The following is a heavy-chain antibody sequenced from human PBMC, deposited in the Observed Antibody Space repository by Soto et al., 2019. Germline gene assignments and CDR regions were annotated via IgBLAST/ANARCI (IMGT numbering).Heavy chain of an antibody. D-gene: IGHD5-12*01. CDR2: IDPSDSYA. CDR3: GRVRVDKAEGWFDP. Sequence: GESLKISCKGSGYSFTTYWITWVRQVPGKGLEWMGRIDPSDSYANYSPSFQGHVTMSADVSISTAYLQWSSLKASDTAMYYCGRVRVDKAEGWFDPWGQGTPVTVPS. V-gene: IGHV5-10-1*01. CDR1: GYSFTTYW. J-gene: IGHJ5*02.